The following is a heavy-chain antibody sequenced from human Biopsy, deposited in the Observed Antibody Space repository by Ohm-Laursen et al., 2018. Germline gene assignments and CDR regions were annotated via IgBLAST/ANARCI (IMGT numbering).Heavy chain of an antibody. V-gene: IGHV4-34*01. D-gene: IGHD6-19*01. J-gene: IGHJ4*02. Sequence: QTLSLTCAVYGGSFSGYYLSWIRQPPGKGLEWIGEINHSGSTNYNPSLKSRVTISVDTSKNQFSLKLSSVTAADTAVYYCARGRLRAVARFDYWGQGTLVTVSS. CDR2: INHSGST. CDR1: GGSFSGYY. CDR3: ARGRLRAVARFDY.